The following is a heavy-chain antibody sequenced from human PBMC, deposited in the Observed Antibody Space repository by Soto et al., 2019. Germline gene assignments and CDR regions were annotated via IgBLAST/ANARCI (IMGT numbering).Heavy chain of an antibody. CDR2: ITSSGSYT. J-gene: IGHJ4*02. CDR3: TRGSGYGSGNYDF. D-gene: IGHD3-10*01. Sequence: QVQLVESGGGLVKPGGSLRLSCAASGFTFSDYYMTWIRQAPGKGLEWVSYITSSGSYTKYADSVRGRFTISRDNAKNSLYLQMNGLRAEYTAMYYCTRGSGYGSGNYDFGGQGTLVTVSS. V-gene: IGHV3-11*05. CDR1: GFTFSDYY.